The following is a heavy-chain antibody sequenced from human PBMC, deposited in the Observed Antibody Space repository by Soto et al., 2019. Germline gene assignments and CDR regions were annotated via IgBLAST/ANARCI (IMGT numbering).Heavy chain of an antibody. CDR1: VGTFSGYA. J-gene: IGHJ4*02. V-gene: IGHV1-69*13. D-gene: IGHD4-17*01. Sequence: SVKVSCKSSVGTFSGYAISSVRQAPGQGLEWMGGIIPIFGTVNYAQKFQGRVTITADESTSTAYMELSSLRSEDTAVYYCARNYGGNPEDYYFDYWGQGTLVTVSS. CDR2: IIPIFGTV. CDR3: ARNYGGNPEDYYFDY.